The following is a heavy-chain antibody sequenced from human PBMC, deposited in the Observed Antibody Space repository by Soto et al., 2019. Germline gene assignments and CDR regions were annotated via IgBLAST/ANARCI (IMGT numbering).Heavy chain of an antibody. J-gene: IGHJ5*02. V-gene: IGHV4-61*01. CDR1: GGSVSSGSYY. CDR3: ARSPAKYWFDP. Sequence: SETLSLTCTVSGGSVSSGSYYWSWIRQPPGKGLEWIGYIYYSGSTNYNPSLKSRVTISVDTSKNQFSLKLSSVTAADTAVYYCARSPAKYWFDPWGQGTLVTVSS. CDR2: IYYSGST.